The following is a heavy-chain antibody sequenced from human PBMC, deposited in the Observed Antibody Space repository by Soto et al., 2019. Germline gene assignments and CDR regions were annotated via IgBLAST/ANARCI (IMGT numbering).Heavy chain of an antibody. J-gene: IGHJ6*03. CDR2: IYYSGST. Sequence: TSETLSLTCTVSGGSISSYYWSWIRQPPGKGLEWIGYIYYSGSTNYNPSLKSRVTISVDTSKNQFSLKLSSVTAADTAVYYCARTDYRYMDVWGKGTTVTVSS. D-gene: IGHD4-17*01. V-gene: IGHV4-59*08. CDR1: GGSISSYY. CDR3: ARTDYRYMDV.